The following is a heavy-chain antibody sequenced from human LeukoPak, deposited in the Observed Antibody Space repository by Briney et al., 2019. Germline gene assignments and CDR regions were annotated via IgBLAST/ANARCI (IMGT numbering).Heavy chain of an antibody. CDR1: GGSISSYY. D-gene: IGHD3-10*01. CDR3: ARGFGELSTYYFDY. J-gene: IGHJ4*02. V-gene: IGHV4-59*01. CDR2: IYYSGST. Sequence: SETLSLTCTVSGGSISSYYWSWIRQPPGKGLEGIGYIYYSGSTNYNPSLKSRVTISVDTSKNQFSLKLSSVTAADTAVYYCARGFGELSTYYFDYWGQGTLVTVSS.